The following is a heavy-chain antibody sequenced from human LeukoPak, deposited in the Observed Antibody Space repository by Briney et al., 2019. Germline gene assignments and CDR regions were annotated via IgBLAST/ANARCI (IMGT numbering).Heavy chain of an antibody. CDR1: GFTFSSYS. V-gene: IGHV3-21*01. Sequence: GGSLRLSCAASGFTFSSYSMNWVRQAPGRGLEWVSSISISSSYIYYEDSVKDRFTISRDNAKNSLYLQMNSLRAEDTAVYYCARTHDYGDYEGDYWGQGTLVTVSS. CDR3: ARTHDYGDYEGDY. D-gene: IGHD4-17*01. CDR2: ISISSSYI. J-gene: IGHJ4*02.